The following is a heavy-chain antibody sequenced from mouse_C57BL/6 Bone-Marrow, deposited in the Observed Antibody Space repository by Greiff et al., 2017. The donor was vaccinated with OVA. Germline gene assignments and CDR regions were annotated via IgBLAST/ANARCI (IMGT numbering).Heavy chain of an antibody. CDR3: AREGPGTWFAY. CDR1: GYSITSGYD. Sequence: EVKLKESGPGIVKPSQSLSLTCTVTGYSITSGYDWHWIRHFPGNKLEWMGYISYSGSTNYNPSLKSRISITHDTSKNHFFLKLNSVTTEDTATYYCAREGPGTWFAYWGQGTLVTVSA. D-gene: IGHD4-1*01. CDR2: ISYSGST. V-gene: IGHV3-1*01. J-gene: IGHJ3*01.